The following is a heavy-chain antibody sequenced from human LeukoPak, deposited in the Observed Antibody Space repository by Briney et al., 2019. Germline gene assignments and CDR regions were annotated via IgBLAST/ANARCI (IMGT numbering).Heavy chain of an antibody. CDR1: GFTFTSYA. Sequence: GGSLRLSCAASGFTFTSYAMSWVRQVSGKGLEWVSVISGSGGSTYYADSVKGRFTISRDNSKNTLYLQMKSLRVEDTAVYYCAKEIYGDPTGGRFQHWGQGTLVTVSS. D-gene: IGHD4/OR15-4a*01. CDR3: AKEIYGDPTGGRFQH. J-gene: IGHJ1*01. CDR2: ISGSGGST. V-gene: IGHV3-23*01.